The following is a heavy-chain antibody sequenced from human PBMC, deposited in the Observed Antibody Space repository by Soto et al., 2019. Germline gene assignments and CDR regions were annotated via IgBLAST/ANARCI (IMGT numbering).Heavy chain of an antibody. CDR2: ISSSSSTI. Sequence: TGGSLRLSCAASGFTFSSYSMNWVRQAPGKGLERVSYISSSSSTIYYADSVKGRFTISRDNAKNSLYLQMNSLRAEDTAVYYCARYISRYYGSGSYYNTPDSDDIWGQGTMVTVSS. V-gene: IGHV3-48*01. J-gene: IGHJ3*02. CDR1: GFTFSSYS. D-gene: IGHD3-10*01. CDR3: ARYISRYYGSGSYYNTPDSDDI.